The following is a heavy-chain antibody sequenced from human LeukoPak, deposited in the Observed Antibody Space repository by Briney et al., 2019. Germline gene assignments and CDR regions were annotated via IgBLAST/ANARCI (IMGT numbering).Heavy chain of an antibody. D-gene: IGHD6-13*01. CDR3: ARAAAGTHYYYMDV. J-gene: IGHJ6*03. V-gene: IGHV3-30*03. Sequence: GGSLRLSCAASGFTFSCHGTHWVRQAPGKGLEWVAVISYDGSNKNYADSVKGRFTISRDNSKNSLYLQMNSLRTEDTALYYCARAAAGTHYYYMDVWGKGTTVTVSS. CDR1: GFTFSCHG. CDR2: ISYDGSNK.